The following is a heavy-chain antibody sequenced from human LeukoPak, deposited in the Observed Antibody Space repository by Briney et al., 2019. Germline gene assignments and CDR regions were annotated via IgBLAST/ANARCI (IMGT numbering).Heavy chain of an antibody. D-gene: IGHD1-26*01. CDR3: ARARKGATRYRIRY. J-gene: IGHJ4*02. CDR1: GGSFSGYY. CDR2: INHSGST. V-gene: IGHV4-34*01. Sequence: SETLSLTCAVYGGSFSGYYWSWIRQPPVKGLEWIGEINHSGSTNYNPSLKSRVTISVDTSKNQFSLKLSSVTAADTAVYYCARARKGATRYRIRYWGQGTLVTVSS.